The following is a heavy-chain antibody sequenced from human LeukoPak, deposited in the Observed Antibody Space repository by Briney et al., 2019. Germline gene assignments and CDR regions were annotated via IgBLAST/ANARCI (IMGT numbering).Heavy chain of an antibody. V-gene: IGHV3-74*01. D-gene: IGHD6-19*01. CDR2: INSDGTGT. Sequence: PGGSLRLSCAASGFTFNSYWMHWVRQAPGKGLVWVSRINSDGTGTTYAGSVKGRFTISRDNAKNTLYLQMNSLRAEDTAVYYCARDFSGWYYNWFDPWGQGTLVTVSS. CDR3: ARDFSGWYYNWFDP. CDR1: GFTFNSYW. J-gene: IGHJ5*02.